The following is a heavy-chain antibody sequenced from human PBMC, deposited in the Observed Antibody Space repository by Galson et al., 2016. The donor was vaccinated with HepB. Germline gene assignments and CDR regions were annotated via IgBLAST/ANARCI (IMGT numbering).Heavy chain of an antibody. V-gene: IGHV4/OR15-8*01. CDR2: IFHIGST. CDR3: ARWPIPRGKNYYGLDV. J-gene: IGHJ6*02. Sequence: SETLSLTCVVSGDSITNGNWWTWVRQSPERGLEWIGEIFHIGSTNYNPSLKSRLTMSVDKSKNQFSLTLTSVTAADTAVYYCARWPIPRGKNYYGLDVWGQGTTVTGS. CDR1: GDSITNGNW.